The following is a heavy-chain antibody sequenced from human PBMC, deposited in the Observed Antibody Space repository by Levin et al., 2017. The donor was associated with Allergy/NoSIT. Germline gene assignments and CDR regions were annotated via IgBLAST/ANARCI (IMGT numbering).Heavy chain of an antibody. Sequence: GESLKISCKTSGYSFTSHLIGWLRQMPGKGLEWMGLISPGDSDIRYSPSFQGQVTISADKSIGTAYLQWNTLEASDTAIYYCARRYCSGGVWYFFDYWGQGTLVTVSS. D-gene: IGHD2-15*01. J-gene: IGHJ4*02. CDR3: ARRYCSGGVWYFFDY. V-gene: IGHV5-51*01. CDR2: ISPGDSDI. CDR1: GYSFTSHL.